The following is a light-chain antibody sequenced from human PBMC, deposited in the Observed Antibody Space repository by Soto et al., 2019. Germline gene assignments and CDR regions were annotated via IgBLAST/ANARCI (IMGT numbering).Light chain of an antibody. Sequence: QSVLTQPASVSGSPGQSITISCTGTSSDVGGYNFVSWYQQYPGKAPQLVIYDVTNRPSGVSDRFSGFKSANTASLTISGLQAEDEADYYCTSYTSSSTYVFGTGTKVT. CDR3: TSYTSSSTYV. CDR1: SSDVGGYNF. V-gene: IGLV2-14*01. J-gene: IGLJ1*01. CDR2: DVT.